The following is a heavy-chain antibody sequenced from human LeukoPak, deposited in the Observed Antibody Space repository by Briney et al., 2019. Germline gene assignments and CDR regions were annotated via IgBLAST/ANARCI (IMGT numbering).Heavy chain of an antibody. D-gene: IGHD6-13*01. J-gene: IGHJ4*02. Sequence: SGPTLVKPTQTLTLTCTFSGFSLSTSGVGVGWIRQPPGKALEWLALIYWDDEKRHSPSLKSRLTITKDTSKNQVVLTMTNMDPVDTATYYCAHSHGYGSSWSGFDSWGQGTLVTVSS. CDR1: GFSLSTSGVG. CDR3: AHSHGYGSSWSGFDS. V-gene: IGHV2-5*02. CDR2: IYWDDEK.